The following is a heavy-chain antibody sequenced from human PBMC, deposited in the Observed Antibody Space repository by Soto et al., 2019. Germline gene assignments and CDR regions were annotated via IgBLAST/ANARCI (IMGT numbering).Heavy chain of an antibody. Sequence: GESLKISLKGSGYRFTSYWIGWVRQMPGKGLEWMGIIYLGDSNTRYSPSFQGQVTISADKSISTAYLQWSSLKASDTAIYYRARQDYCSRTSCYTVDSWGQGTLVTVSS. CDR1: GYRFTSYW. D-gene: IGHD2-2*02. J-gene: IGHJ4*02. CDR2: IYLGDSNT. V-gene: IGHV5-51*01. CDR3: ARQDYCSRTSCYTVDS.